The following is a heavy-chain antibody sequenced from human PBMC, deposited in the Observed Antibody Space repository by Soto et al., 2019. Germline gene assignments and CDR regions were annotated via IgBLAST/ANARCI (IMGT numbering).Heavy chain of an antibody. CDR3: ARWYSSSSWGSYYYYYMDV. Sequence: SETLSLTCTVSGGSISSYYWSWIRQPPGKGLEWIGYIYYSGSTNYNPSLKSRVTISVDTSKNQFSLKLSSVTAADTAVYYCARWYSSSSWGSYYYYYMDVWGKGTTVTVSS. CDR1: GGSISSYY. J-gene: IGHJ6*03. D-gene: IGHD6-6*01. CDR2: IYYSGST. V-gene: IGHV4-59*01.